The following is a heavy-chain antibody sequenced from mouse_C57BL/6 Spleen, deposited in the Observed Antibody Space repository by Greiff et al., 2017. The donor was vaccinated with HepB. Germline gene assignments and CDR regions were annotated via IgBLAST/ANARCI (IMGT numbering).Heavy chain of an antibody. Sequence: VQGVESGPGLVQPSQSLSITCTVSGFSLTSYGVHWVRQSPGKGLEWLGVIWRGGSTDYNAAFMSRLSITKDNSKSQVFFKMNSLQADDTAIYYCAKNWDYGSSYRYFDVWGTGTTVTVSS. V-gene: IGHV2-5*01. J-gene: IGHJ1*03. CDR3: AKNWDYGSSYRYFDV. D-gene: IGHD1-1*01. CDR1: GFSLTSYG. CDR2: IWRGGST.